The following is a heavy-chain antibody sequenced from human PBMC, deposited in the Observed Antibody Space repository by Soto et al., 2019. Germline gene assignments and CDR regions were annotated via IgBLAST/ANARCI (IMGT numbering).Heavy chain of an antibody. CDR3: ARLPKGSVVTG. CDR1: GFSFRDHS. D-gene: IGHD2-21*02. Sequence: PGGSLRLSCVGSGFSFRDHSMNWVRQPPGKGLQWISYISSSSENIYYADSVKGRFTVSRDNAKNTLFLQMNSLRDDDSAIYYCARLPKGSVVTGWAQGSLVTVSS. V-gene: IGHV3-48*02. J-gene: IGHJ4*01. CDR2: ISSSSENI.